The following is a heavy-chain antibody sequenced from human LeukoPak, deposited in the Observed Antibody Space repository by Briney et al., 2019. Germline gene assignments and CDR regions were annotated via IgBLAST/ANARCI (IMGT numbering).Heavy chain of an antibody. D-gene: IGHD5-12*01. CDR1: GYTFTAYY. V-gene: IGHV1-2*02. CDR3: ARDGDIAINWFDP. Sequence: ASVKVSCKASGYTFTAYYMHWVRQAPGQGLEWMGWINPNSGDTNYAPKLQGRVTMTRDTSISTAYMELSRLRSDDTAVYYCARDGDIAINWFDPWGQGTLVTVSS. J-gene: IGHJ5*02. CDR2: INPNSGDT.